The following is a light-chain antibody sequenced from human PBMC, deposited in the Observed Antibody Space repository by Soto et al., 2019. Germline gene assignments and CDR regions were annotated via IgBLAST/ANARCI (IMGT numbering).Light chain of an antibody. CDR2: KAS. V-gene: IGKV1-5*03. J-gene: IGKJ1*01. Sequence: DIQTTQSPSTLSGSVGDRVTITCRASQTISSWLAWYQQKPGKAPKLLIYKASTLKSGVPSRFSGSGSGTEFTLTISSLQPDDFATYYCQHYNSYSEAFGQGTKVEIK. CDR1: QTISSW. CDR3: QHYNSYSEA.